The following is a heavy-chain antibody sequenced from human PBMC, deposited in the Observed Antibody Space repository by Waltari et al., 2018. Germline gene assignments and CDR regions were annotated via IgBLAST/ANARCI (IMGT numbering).Heavy chain of an antibody. CDR1: GGTFSSYA. CDR2: IIPIFGTA. Sequence: QVQLVQSGAEVKKPGSSVKVSCKASGGTFSSYAISWVRQAPGQGLEWMGRIIPIFGTANYAQKLQGRVTMTTDTSTSTAYMELRSLRSDDTAVYYCARSVPEGREFDYWGQGTLVTVSS. V-gene: IGHV1-69*05. CDR3: ARSVPEGREFDY. J-gene: IGHJ4*02. D-gene: IGHD6-6*01.